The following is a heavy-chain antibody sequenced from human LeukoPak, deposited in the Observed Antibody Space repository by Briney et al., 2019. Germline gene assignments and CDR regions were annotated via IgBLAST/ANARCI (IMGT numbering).Heavy chain of an antibody. D-gene: IGHD1-26*01. V-gene: IGHV3-20*04. Sequence: GGSLRLSCAASGFTFDDYGMSWVRQAPGKGLEWVSGINWNGGSTGYADSVKGRFTISRDNAKNSLYLQMNSLRAEDTALYYCARDGGRSGNYVNNLDYWGQGTLVTVSS. J-gene: IGHJ4*02. CDR1: GFTFDDYG. CDR2: INWNGGST. CDR3: ARDGGRSGNYVNNLDY.